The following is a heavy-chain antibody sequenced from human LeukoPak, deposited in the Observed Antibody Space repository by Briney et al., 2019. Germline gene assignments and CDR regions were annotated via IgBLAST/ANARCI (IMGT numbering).Heavy chain of an antibody. CDR3: AGGARWFDP. CDR1: GGSFSGYY. CDR2: INHSGST. Sequence: SETLSLTCAVSGGSFSGYYWSWIRQPPGKGLEWIGEINHSGSTNYNPSLKSRVTISVDTSKNQFSLKLSSVTAADTAVYYCAGGARWFDPWGQGTLVTVSS. J-gene: IGHJ5*02. V-gene: IGHV4-34*01.